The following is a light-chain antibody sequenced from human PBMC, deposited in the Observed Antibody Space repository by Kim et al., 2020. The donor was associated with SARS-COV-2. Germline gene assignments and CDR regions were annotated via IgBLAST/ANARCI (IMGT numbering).Light chain of an antibody. Sequence: LSPGERATLSCRASQSVSSSYLAWFQQKPGQAPRLLIYAASSRATGIPDRFSGSGSGTDFILTVSRLEPEDFAVYYCQQYGTSPYTFGQGTKLEI. CDR2: AAS. CDR1: QSVSSSY. V-gene: IGKV3-20*01. CDR3: QQYGTSPYT. J-gene: IGKJ2*01.